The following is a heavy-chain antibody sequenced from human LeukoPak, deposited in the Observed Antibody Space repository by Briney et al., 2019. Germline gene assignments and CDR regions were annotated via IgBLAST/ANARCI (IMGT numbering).Heavy chain of an antibody. Sequence: ASVKVSCKVSGYTLTELSMHWVRQAPGKGLEWMGGFVPEDGETIYAQKFQGRVTMTEDTPTDTAYMELSSLRSEDTAVYYCATGYTAARPGPAWTEIFSPTENAFDIWGQGTMVTVSS. V-gene: IGHV1-24*01. D-gene: IGHD5-18*01. CDR1: GYTLTELS. J-gene: IGHJ3*02. CDR2: FVPEDGET. CDR3: ATGYTAARPGPAWTEIFSPTENAFDI.